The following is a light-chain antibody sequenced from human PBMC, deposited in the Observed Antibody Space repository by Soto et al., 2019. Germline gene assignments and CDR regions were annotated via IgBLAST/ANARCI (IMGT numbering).Light chain of an antibody. CDR2: AAS. V-gene: IGKV1-9*01. Sequence: DIQFTQSPSFLSASVGDRVTITCRASQGISTYLAWYQQKPGKAPKLVISAASNLQSGVPSRFSGSGSGTEFTLTISSLQPEDFATYYCQQLNSYPPSTFGQGTKLEIK. CDR3: QQLNSYPPST. CDR1: QGISTY. J-gene: IGKJ2*01.